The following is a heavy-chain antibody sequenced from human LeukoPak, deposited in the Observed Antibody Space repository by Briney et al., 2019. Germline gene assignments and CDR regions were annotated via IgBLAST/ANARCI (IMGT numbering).Heavy chain of an antibody. Sequence: SETLSLTCTVSGGSISSYYWSWIRQPAGKGLEWIGRIYTSGSTNYNPSLKSRVTMSVDTPKNQFSLKLSSVTAADTAVYYCARGRVTMIVVVNYYYYYMDVWGKGTTVTVSS. D-gene: IGHD3-22*01. CDR1: GGSISSYY. CDR3: ARGRVTMIVVVNYYYYYMDV. CDR2: IYTSGST. V-gene: IGHV4-4*07. J-gene: IGHJ6*03.